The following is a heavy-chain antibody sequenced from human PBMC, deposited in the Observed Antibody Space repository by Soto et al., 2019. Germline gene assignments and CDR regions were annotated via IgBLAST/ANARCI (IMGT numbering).Heavy chain of an antibody. Sequence: SETLSLTCLVSGDSINSFSDYWSWIRQPPGKGLEWIGYIYYSGSTNYNPSLKSRVTISVDTSKNQFSLKLNSMTAADTAVYYCARHNYGSGSTYFDYWGQGTLVTVSS. CDR2: IYYSGST. D-gene: IGHD3-10*01. J-gene: IGHJ4*02. V-gene: IGHV4-59*08. CDR3: ARHNYGSGSTYFDY. CDR1: GDSINSFSDY.